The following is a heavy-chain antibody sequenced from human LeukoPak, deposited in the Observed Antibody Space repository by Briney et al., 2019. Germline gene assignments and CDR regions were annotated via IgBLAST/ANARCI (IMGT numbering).Heavy chain of an antibody. CDR1: GGSISSGSYY. D-gene: IGHD6-19*01. V-gene: IGHV4-61*02. CDR2: IYTSGST. Sequence: PSQTLSLTCTVSGGSISSGSYYWSWIRQPAGKGLEWIGRIYTSGSTNYNPSLKSRVTISVDTSKNQFSLKLSSVTAADTAVYYCARSLGPGDSGWYALLGYYGMDVWGQGTTVTVSS. CDR3: ARSLGPGDSGWYALLGYYGMDV. J-gene: IGHJ6*02.